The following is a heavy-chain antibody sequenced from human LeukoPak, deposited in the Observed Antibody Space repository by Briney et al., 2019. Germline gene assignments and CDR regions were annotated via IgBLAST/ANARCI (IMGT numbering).Heavy chain of an antibody. Sequence: PSETLSLTCTVSGGSISSYYWSWIWQPPGKGLEWIGYIYYSGSTNYNPSLKSRVTISVDTSKNQFSLKLSSVTAADTAVYYCARDVVGGYDFWSGYYEYNWFDPWGQGTLVTVSS. J-gene: IGHJ5*02. D-gene: IGHD3-3*01. CDR3: ARDVVGGYDFWSGYYEYNWFDP. V-gene: IGHV4-59*01. CDR1: GGSISSYY. CDR2: IYYSGST.